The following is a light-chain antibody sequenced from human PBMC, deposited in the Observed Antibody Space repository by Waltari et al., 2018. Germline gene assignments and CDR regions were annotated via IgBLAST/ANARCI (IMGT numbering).Light chain of an antibody. Sequence: DIQMTQSPSTLSASVGDRVTITCRASQSISSWLAWYQHKPGKAPKLLIYQASSLDTGVPSRFSGSGSGTEFTLTISSLQPDDFATYYCQEFNSYPWTFGQGTKVEIK. CDR3: QEFNSYPWT. CDR2: QAS. V-gene: IGKV1-5*03. J-gene: IGKJ1*01. CDR1: QSISSW.